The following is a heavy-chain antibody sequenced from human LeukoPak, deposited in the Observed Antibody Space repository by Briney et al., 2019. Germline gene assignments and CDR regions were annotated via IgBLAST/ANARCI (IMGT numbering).Heavy chain of an antibody. D-gene: IGHD3-10*01. CDR2: IYYSGST. J-gene: IGHJ4*02. CDR3: ARAITMVRGVIIRPYYFDY. Sequence: SETLSLTCTVSGGSISSSSYYWGWIRQPPGKGLERIGSIYYSGSTYYNPSLKSRVTISVDTSKNQFSLKLSSVTAADTAVYYCARAITMVRGVIIRPYYFDYWGQGTLVTVSS. V-gene: IGHV4-39*01. CDR1: GGSISSSSYY.